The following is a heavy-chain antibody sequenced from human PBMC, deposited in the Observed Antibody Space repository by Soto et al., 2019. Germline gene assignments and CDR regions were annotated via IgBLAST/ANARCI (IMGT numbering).Heavy chain of an antibody. J-gene: IGHJ4*02. CDR1: GGSIGSGGSS. Sequence: QLQLQESGSGLVKPSQTLSLTCPVPGGSIGSGGSSWTWIRQPPGKGLEWIGYIYHSGSTYSNPSPKRRVTISVDRPKNQFSLALTAVTAAATAVYYCARGAAGNFASGCQGPLVTVSS. CDR2: IYHSGST. D-gene: IGHD6-13*01. CDR3: ARGAAGNFAS. V-gene: IGHV4-30-2*01.